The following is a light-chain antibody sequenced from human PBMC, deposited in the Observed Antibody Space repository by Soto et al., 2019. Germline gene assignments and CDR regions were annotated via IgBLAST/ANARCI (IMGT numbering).Light chain of an antibody. CDR1: QSISSW. Sequence: DIQMTQSPSTLSASLGDRVTITCRASQSISSWLAWYQQKPGKAPKLPIYKASSLESGVPSRFSGSESGTEFTLTISSLQPDDFATYYCQQYATYWWTFGQGTKVEVK. CDR2: KAS. CDR3: QQYATYWWT. V-gene: IGKV1-5*03. J-gene: IGKJ1*01.